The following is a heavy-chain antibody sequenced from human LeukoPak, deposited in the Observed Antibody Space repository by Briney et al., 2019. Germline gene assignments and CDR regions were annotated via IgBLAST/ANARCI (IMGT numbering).Heavy chain of an antibody. Sequence: GGSLRLSCAASGFTFSSYGMSWVRQAPGKGLEWVANIKQDGSEKYYVDSVKGRFTISRDNAKNSLYLQMDSLRAEDAAVYYCARGWRYFDWGQGTLVTVSS. CDR1: GFTFSSYG. J-gene: IGHJ4*02. D-gene: IGHD3-9*01. CDR3: ARGWRYFD. CDR2: IKQDGSEK. V-gene: IGHV3-7*01.